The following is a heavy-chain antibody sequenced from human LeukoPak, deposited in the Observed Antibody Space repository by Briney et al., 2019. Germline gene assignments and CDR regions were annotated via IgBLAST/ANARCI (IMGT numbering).Heavy chain of an antibody. D-gene: IGHD6-13*01. CDR3: AREFPGYGYSSSRAFDY. Sequence: GTSLRLSCAASGFIFSSYAMHWVRQAPGKGLEWVAVISYDGSNKYYADSVKGRFTISRDNSKNTLYLQMNSLRAEDTAVYYCAREFPGYGYSSSRAFDYWGQGTLVTVSS. V-gene: IGHV3-30-3*01. J-gene: IGHJ4*02. CDR1: GFIFSSYA. CDR2: ISYDGSNK.